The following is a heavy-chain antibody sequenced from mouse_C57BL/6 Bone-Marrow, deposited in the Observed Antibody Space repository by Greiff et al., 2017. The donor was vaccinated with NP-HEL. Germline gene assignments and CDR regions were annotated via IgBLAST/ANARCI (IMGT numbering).Heavy chain of an antibody. J-gene: IGHJ2*01. CDR2: INPGSGRT. V-gene: IGHV1-54*01. CDR3: ARWGWYYFDY. Sequence: QVQLQQSGAELVRPGTSVKVSCKASGYAFTNYLIEWVKQRPGQGLEWIGVINPGSGRTNYNEKFKGKATLTADKSSSTAYMQLSSLTSEDSAVYFCARWGWYYFDYWGQGTTLTVSS. CDR1: GYAFTNYL. D-gene: IGHD1-1*02.